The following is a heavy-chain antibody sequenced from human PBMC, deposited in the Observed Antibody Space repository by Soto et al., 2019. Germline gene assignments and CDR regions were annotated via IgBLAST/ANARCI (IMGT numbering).Heavy chain of an antibody. CDR3: ARGNGDAEPNYYYYYYYMDV. J-gene: IGHJ6*03. CDR2: IYYSGST. V-gene: IGHV4-59*08. D-gene: IGHD4-17*01. Sequence: SETLSLTCTVSGGSISSYYWSWIRQPPGKGLEWIGYIYYSGSTNYNPSLKSRVTISVDTSKNQFSLKLSSVTAADTAVYYCARGNGDAEPNYYYYYYYMDVWGKGTTVTVSS. CDR1: GGSISSYY.